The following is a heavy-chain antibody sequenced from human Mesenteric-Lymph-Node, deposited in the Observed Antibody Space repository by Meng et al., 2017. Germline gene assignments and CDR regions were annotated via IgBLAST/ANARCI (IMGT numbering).Heavy chain of an antibody. CDR2: ISYDGSNK. V-gene: IGHV3-30*04. D-gene: IGHD2-15*01. Sequence: GESLKTSCSASGFTFSSYAMHWVRQAPGKGLVWVAVISYDGSNKYYADSVKGRFTISRDNSKNTLYLQMNSLRAEDTAVYYCARDGDIVVVVAARTDYWGQGTLVTVSS. J-gene: IGHJ4*02. CDR3: ARDGDIVVVVAARTDY. CDR1: GFTFSSYA.